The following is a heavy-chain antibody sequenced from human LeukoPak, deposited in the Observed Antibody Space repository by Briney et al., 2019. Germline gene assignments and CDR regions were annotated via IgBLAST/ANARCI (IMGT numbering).Heavy chain of an antibody. V-gene: IGHV4-34*01. CDR2: INHSGST. Sequence: SETLSLNCAVHGGSFSGYHCNWIRQSPGKGLEWIGEINHSGSTNYNPSLKSRVTISVDTSKNQFSLKLSSVTAADTAVYYCARSNLWFGELFDYWGQGTLVTVSS. CDR3: ARSNLWFGELFDY. D-gene: IGHD3-10*01. CDR1: GGSFSGYH. J-gene: IGHJ4*02.